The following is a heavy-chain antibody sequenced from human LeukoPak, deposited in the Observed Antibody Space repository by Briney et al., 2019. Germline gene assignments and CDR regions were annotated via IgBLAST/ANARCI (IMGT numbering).Heavy chain of an antibody. Sequence: PSETLSLTCTVSGGSISSSSYYWGWIRQPPGKGLEWIGGIYYSGSTYYNPSLKSRVTISVDTSKNQFSLRLTSVTAADTAVYYCATAYYSDSSGYYPFDYWGQGTLVTVSS. V-gene: IGHV4-39*07. CDR1: GGSISSSSYY. CDR3: ATAYYSDSSGYYPFDY. J-gene: IGHJ4*02. D-gene: IGHD3-22*01. CDR2: IYYSGST.